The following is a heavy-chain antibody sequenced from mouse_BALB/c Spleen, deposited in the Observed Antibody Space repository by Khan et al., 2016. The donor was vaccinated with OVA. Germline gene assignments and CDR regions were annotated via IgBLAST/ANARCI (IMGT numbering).Heavy chain of an antibody. CDR3: ARGFYGGPFTY. Sequence: EVQLQESGGGLVKPGGSLKLSCAASGFTFSDYYMYWVRQTPEKRLEWVATISDGGSYTYYPDSVKGRFTISRDDVKNNLYLQMSSLKSEDTARYYGARGFYGGPFTYWGQGTLVTVSA. V-gene: IGHV5-4*02. CDR2: ISDGGSYT. CDR1: GFTFSDYY. D-gene: IGHD1-1*02. J-gene: IGHJ3*01.